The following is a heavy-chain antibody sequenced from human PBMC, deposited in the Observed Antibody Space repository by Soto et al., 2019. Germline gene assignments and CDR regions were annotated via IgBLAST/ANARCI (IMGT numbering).Heavy chain of an antibody. V-gene: IGHV3-21*01. CDR2: ISSTSTYI. Sequence: EVRLVESGGGLVKPGGSLRLSCSASGFIFSTYSMSWVRQAPGERLEWVSSISSTSTYIYYADSLKGRFTISRDNAKNSLFLQMNSLRADDTAVYFCTRDADCLDGAFDIWGQGTMVTVSS. CDR3: TRDADCLDGAFDI. D-gene: IGHD2-21*01. J-gene: IGHJ3*02. CDR1: GFIFSTYS.